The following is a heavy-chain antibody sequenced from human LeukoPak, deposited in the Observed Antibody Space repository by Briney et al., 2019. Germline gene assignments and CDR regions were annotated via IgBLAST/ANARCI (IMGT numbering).Heavy chain of an antibody. D-gene: IGHD3-10*01. CDR3: AGVPRSGEFHY. V-gene: IGHV3-74*01. CDR2: IKSDGSIT. J-gene: IGHJ4*02. CDR1: GFSFSSYW. Sequence: PGGSLRLSCAASGFSFSSYWMHWVRHAPGKGLVWVSCIKSDGSITSYADSVKGRFTISRDNAKNTLYLQMDSLRAEDTAVYYGAGVPRSGEFHYWGQGTLVTVSA.